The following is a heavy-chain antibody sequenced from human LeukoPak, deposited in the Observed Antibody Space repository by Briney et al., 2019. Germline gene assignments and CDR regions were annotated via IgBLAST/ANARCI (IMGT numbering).Heavy chain of an antibody. D-gene: IGHD6-13*01. CDR2: IYYSGST. CDR1: GGSISSYY. CDR3: ARSVGSSSWSRVWYSDL. Sequence: SETLSLTCTVSGGSISSYYWSWIRQPPGKGLEWIGYIYYSGSTNYNPSLKSRVTISVDMSKNQFSLKLSSVTAADTAVYYCARSVGSSSWSRVWYSDLWGRGTLVTVSS. J-gene: IGHJ2*01. V-gene: IGHV4-59*08.